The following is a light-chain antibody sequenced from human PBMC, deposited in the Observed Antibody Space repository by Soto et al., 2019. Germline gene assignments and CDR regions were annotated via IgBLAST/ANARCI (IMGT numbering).Light chain of an antibody. CDR3: QQYVNSPIT. Sequence: VMSHSPTTLSVSPGERATLSCRASQSVSTNLAWYQQKPGQVPSLLIYGASTRASGIPARFSGSGSGTDFTLTISRLEPEDFAVYYCQQYVNSPITFGQGTQLDIK. CDR2: GAS. J-gene: IGKJ5*01. CDR1: QSVSTN. V-gene: IGKV3-15*01.